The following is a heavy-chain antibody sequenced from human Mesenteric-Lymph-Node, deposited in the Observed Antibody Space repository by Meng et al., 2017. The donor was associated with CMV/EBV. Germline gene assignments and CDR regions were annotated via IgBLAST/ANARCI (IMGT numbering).Heavy chain of an antibody. V-gene: IGHV1-2*02. Sequence: ASVKVSCKASGYTFAGYYIHWVRQAPGQGLEWMGWINHNTGGTVSAQKFQGRVTMTRYTSISTAYMELSSLRSDDTAVYYCARFIPAPQGGDYWGQGTLVTVSS. J-gene: IGHJ4*02. CDR1: GYTFAGYY. CDR3: ARFIPAPQGGDY. CDR2: INHNTGGT. D-gene: IGHD6-6*01.